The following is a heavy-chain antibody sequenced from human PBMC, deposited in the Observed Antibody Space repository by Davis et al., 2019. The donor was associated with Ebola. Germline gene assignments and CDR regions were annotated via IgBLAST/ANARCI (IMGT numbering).Heavy chain of an antibody. CDR2: ISWNSGSI. CDR1: GFTFDDYA. V-gene: IGHV3-9*01. D-gene: IGHD2-15*01. Sequence: PEGSLRLSCAASGFTFDDYAMHWVRQAPGKGLEWVSGISWNSGSIGYADSVKGRFTISRDNAKNSLYLQMNSLRAEDTALYYCAKDLTEKYCSGGSCYGFDPWGQGTLVTVSS. CDR3: AKDLTEKYCSGGSCYGFDP. J-gene: IGHJ5*02.